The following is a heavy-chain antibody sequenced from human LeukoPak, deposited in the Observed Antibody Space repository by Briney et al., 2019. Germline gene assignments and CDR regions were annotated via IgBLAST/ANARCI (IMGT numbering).Heavy chain of an antibody. D-gene: IGHD4-17*01. CDR2: INPSGGST. CDR1: EYTFTSYY. J-gene: IGHJ4*02. V-gene: IGHV1-46*01. CDR3: ARETGDHLDY. Sequence: ASVKVSCKASEYTFTSYYMHWVRQAPGQGLEWMGIINPSGGSTSYAQKFQGRVTMTRDTSTSTVYMELSSLRSEDTAAYYCARETGDHLDYWGQGTLVTVSS.